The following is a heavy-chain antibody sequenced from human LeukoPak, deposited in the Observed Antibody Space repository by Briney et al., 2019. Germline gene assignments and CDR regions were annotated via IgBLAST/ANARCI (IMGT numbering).Heavy chain of an antibody. J-gene: IGHJ6*02. V-gene: IGHV4-59*01. CDR3: ARGGSGRPYYYGMDV. CDR2: IYYSGTT. D-gene: IGHD3-10*01. CDR1: GGSINDYY. Sequence: SETLSLTCTVSGGSINDYYWSWIRQPPGEGLEWIGNIYYSGTTSYNPSLESRVIISVDTSKNQFSLKLNSVTAADTAVYYCARGGSGRPYYYGMDVWGQGTTVTVSS.